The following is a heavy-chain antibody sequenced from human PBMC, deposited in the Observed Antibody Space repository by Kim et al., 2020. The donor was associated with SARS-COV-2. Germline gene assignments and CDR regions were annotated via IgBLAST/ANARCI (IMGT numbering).Heavy chain of an antibody. Sequence: YAHSVKGRVTIYRDNAKNSLYLKMNSLRAEDTALYYCARRIAAAGRGFDYWGQGTLVTVSS. CDR3: ARRIAAAGRGFDY. J-gene: IGHJ4*02. D-gene: IGHD6-13*01. V-gene: IGHV3-9*01.